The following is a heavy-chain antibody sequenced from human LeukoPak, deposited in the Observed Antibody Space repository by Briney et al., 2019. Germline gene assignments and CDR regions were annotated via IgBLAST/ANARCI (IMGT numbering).Heavy chain of an antibody. V-gene: IGHV3-11*06. CDR2: ISSSGSYT. D-gene: IGHD4-11*01. Sequence: GGSLRLSCAASGFTFRDYYMSWIRQAPGKGLEWVSYISSSGSYTNYADSVKGRFTISRDNAKNSLYLQMNSLRAEDTAVYYCARAPHYSNYGPYYYGMDVWGQGTTVTVSS. CDR3: ARAPHYSNYGPYYYGMDV. J-gene: IGHJ6*02. CDR1: GFTFRDYY.